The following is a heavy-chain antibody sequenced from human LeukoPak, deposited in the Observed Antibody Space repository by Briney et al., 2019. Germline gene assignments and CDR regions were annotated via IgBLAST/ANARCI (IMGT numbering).Heavy chain of an antibody. CDR2: MYHNGST. CDR1: GYSISSGYY. Sequence: KPSETLSLTCTVSGYSISSGYYWSWIRQPPGRGLEWIGSMYHNGSTYYNPSLKSRVTISVDTSKNHFSLKLTSVTAADTAVYYCARHHSGRMWLQQGGWFDPWGQGTLVTVSS. CDR3: ARHHSGRMWLQQGGWFDP. V-gene: IGHV4-38-2*02. D-gene: IGHD5-24*01. J-gene: IGHJ5*02.